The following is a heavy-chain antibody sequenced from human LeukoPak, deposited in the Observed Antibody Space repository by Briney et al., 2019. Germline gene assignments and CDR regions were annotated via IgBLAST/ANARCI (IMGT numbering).Heavy chain of an antibody. Sequence: GGSLRLSCAASGFTFSSYSMNWVRQAPGKGLEWVSCISRTNNHIYYADSVKGRFTISRDNAKKSLYLQMNSLRAEDTAVYYCARGEEAAATSSFDPWGPGTLATVSS. V-gene: IGHV3-21*01. CDR3: ARGEEAAATSSFDP. CDR1: GFTFSSYS. CDR2: ISRTNNHI. D-gene: IGHD6-13*01. J-gene: IGHJ5*02.